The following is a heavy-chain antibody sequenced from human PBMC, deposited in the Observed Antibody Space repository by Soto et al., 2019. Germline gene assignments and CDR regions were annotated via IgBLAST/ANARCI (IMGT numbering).Heavy chain of an antibody. Sequence: SGPTLVNPTQTLTLTCTFSGFSLSTSGVGVNWVRQPPGKALEWLARIDWDDDKYYSTSLKTRLTISKDTSKNQVVLTMTNMDPVDTATYYCARMERYSSSWFRVDYWGQGALVTVSS. J-gene: IGHJ4*02. CDR2: IDWDDDK. CDR3: ARMERYSSSWFRVDY. V-gene: IGHV2-70*11. CDR1: GFSLSTSGVG. D-gene: IGHD6-13*01.